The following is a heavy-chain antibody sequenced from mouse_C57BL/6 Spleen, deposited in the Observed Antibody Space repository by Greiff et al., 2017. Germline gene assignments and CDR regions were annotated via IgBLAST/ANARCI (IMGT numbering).Heavy chain of an antibody. V-gene: IGHV5-16*01. Sequence: EVKVVESEGGLVQPGSSMKLSCTASGFTFSDYYMAWVRQVPEKGLEWVANINYDGSSTYYLDSLKSRFIISRDNAKNILYLQMSSLKSEDTATYYCAREESSSYGYFDGWGTGTTVTVSS. CDR2: INYDGSST. J-gene: IGHJ1*03. CDR3: AREESSSYGYFDG. D-gene: IGHD1-1*01. CDR1: GFTFSDYY.